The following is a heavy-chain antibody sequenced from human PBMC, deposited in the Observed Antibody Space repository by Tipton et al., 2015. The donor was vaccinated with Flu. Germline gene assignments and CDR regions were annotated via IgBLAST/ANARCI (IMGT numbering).Heavy chain of an antibody. CDR3: ARGPYYYSSYMDV. Sequence: QSGAEVKKPGSSVRVACKASGGTFSSYAISWVRQAPGQGLDWMGGILPLFGTTHYTQKFQGRVTITADEPTTTAYMELSSLRSEDTAVYYCARGPYYYSSYMDVWGTGTAVTASS. J-gene: IGHJ6*03. CDR2: ILPLFGTT. V-gene: IGHV1-69*01. CDR1: GGTFSSYA. D-gene: IGHD3-16*01.